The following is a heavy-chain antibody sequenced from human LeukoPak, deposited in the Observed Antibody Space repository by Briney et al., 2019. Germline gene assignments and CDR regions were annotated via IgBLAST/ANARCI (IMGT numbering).Heavy chain of an antibody. CDR2: ISSSGSTI. V-gene: IGHV3-48*03. Sequence: GGSLRLSCAASGFTFSSYEMNWVRQAPGKGLEWVSYISSSGSTIYYADSVKGRFTISRDNSKNTLYLQMNSLRAADTAVYYCASTDLNHAILSGYFECWGQGTLLTVSS. D-gene: IGHD3-9*01. J-gene: IGHJ4*02. CDR3: ASTDLNHAILSGYFEC. CDR1: GFTFSSYE.